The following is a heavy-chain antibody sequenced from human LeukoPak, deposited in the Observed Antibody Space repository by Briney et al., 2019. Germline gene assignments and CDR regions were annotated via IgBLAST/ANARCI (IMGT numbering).Heavy chain of an antibody. Sequence: SETLSLTCAVYGGSFSGYYWSWIRQPPGKGLEWIREINHSGSTNYHLSHKSRVTISVNTSKNQYSQKLSSVTAADTAVYCWTDYDYRKWGQGTLVTVSS. J-gene: IGHJ4*02. V-gene: IGHV4-34*01. CDR1: GGSFSGYY. CDR2: INHSGST. D-gene: IGHD3-16*01. CDR3: TDYDYRK.